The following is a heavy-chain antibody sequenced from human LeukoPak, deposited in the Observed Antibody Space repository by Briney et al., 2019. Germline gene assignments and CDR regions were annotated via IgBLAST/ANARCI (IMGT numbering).Heavy chain of an antibody. CDR3: ARSVVVTAIPIAFDI. Sequence: PSETLSLTCTVSGGSISSYYWSWIRQPPGKGLEWIGYIYYSGSTNYNPSLKSRVTILVDTSKNQFSLKLSSVTAADTAVYYCARSVVVTAIPIAFDIWGQGTMVTVSS. J-gene: IGHJ3*02. CDR2: IYYSGST. CDR1: GGSISSYY. V-gene: IGHV4-59*01. D-gene: IGHD2-21*02.